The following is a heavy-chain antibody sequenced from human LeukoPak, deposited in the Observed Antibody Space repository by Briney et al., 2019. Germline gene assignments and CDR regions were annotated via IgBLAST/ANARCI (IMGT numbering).Heavy chain of an antibody. CDR1: GFTFSSYG. CDR2: ISYDGSNK. J-gene: IGHJ4*02. V-gene: IGHV3-30*18. CDR3: AKAYGSGSGDFDY. D-gene: IGHD3-10*01. Sequence: GGSLRLSCGASGFTFSSYGMHWVRQAPGKGLEWVAVISYDGSNKYYADSVKGRFTISRDNSKNTLYLQMNSLRAEDTAVYYCAKAYGSGSGDFDYWGQGTLVTVSS.